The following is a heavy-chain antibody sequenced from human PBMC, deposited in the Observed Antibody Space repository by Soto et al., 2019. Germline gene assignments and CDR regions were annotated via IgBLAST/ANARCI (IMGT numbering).Heavy chain of an antibody. Sequence: SVKVSCKASGCNFRIEAISWVRQAPGHGLEWMGRIIPMFSTPHYAQKFQGRVTIIADESTTTVNMEMRGLTYEDTAVYYCARAQFSDILTADDYGMDVWGQGTSVTVSS. CDR1: GCNFRIEA. J-gene: IGHJ6*02. V-gene: IGHV1-69*13. CDR3: ARAQFSDILTADDYGMDV. CDR2: IIPMFSTP. D-gene: IGHD3-9*01.